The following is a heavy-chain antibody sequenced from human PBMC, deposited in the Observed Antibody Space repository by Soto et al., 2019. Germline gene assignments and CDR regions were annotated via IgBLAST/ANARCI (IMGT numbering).Heavy chain of an antibody. J-gene: IGHJ4*02. D-gene: IGHD5-18*01. V-gene: IGHV3-9*01. Sequence: GGSLRLSCVVSGFTFDDYAMHWVRQAPGGGLEWVSGINWNSAVIGHADSVKGRFTISRDNAKNALYLQMTSLRSEDTALYYCARDPSVTAIGRADHWGQGTLVTVSS. CDR2: INWNSAVI. CDR3: ARDPSVTAIGRADH. CDR1: GFTFDDYA.